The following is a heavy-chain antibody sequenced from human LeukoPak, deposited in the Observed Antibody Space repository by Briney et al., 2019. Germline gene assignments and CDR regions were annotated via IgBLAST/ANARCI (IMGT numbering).Heavy chain of an antibody. CDR2: ISYDGSNK. Sequence: GGSLRLSCAASGFTFSSYTIHWVRQAPGKGLEWVAIISYDGSNKYYADSVKGRFTISRDNSKNTLYLQMNSLRAEDTAVYYCARDYSGSYLFDYWGQGTLVTVSS. CDR3: ARDYSGSYLFDY. V-gene: IGHV3-30-3*01. CDR1: GFTFSSYT. D-gene: IGHD1-26*01. J-gene: IGHJ4*02.